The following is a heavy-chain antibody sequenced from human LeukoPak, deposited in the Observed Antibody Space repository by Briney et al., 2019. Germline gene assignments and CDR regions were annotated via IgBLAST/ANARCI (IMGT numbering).Heavy chain of an antibody. CDR1: GYTFTGYY. CDR3: ARDRPLYGSGSYYKDPTVHDY. D-gene: IGHD3-10*01. J-gene: IGHJ4*02. V-gene: IGHV1-2*06. Sequence: GASVKASCKASGYTFTGYYMHWVRQAPGQGLEWMGRINPNSGGTNYAQKFQGRVTMTRDTSISTAYMELGRLRSDDTAVYYCARDRPLYGSGSYYKDPTVHDYWGQGTLVTVSS. CDR2: INPNSGGT.